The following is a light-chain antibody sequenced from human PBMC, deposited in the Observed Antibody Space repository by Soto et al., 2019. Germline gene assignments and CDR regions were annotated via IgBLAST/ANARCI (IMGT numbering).Light chain of an antibody. CDR1: IGHSSYA. CDR3: QTWGTGTVV. V-gene: IGLV4-69*01. J-gene: IGLJ2*01. CDR2: LNSDGSH. Sequence: QLVLTQSPSASASLGASVKLTCTLSIGHSSYAIAWHQQQPEKGPRYLMKLNSDGSHSKGDGIPDRFSGSSSGAERYLTISSLQSEDEADYYCQTWGTGTVVFGGGTKLTVI.